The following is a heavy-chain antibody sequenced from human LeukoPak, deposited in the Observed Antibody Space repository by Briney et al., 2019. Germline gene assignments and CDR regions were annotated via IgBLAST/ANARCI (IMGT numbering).Heavy chain of an antibody. J-gene: IGHJ3*02. Sequence: SVKVSCKASGYTFTSYAMNWVRQAPGQGLEWMGGIIPIFGTANYAQKFQGRVTITADESTSTAYMELSSLRSEDTAVYYCARPTPSGYYHPDAFDIWGQGAMVTVSS. V-gene: IGHV1-69*13. CDR3: ARPTPSGYYHPDAFDI. CDR2: IIPIFGTA. CDR1: GYTFTSYA. D-gene: IGHD3-22*01.